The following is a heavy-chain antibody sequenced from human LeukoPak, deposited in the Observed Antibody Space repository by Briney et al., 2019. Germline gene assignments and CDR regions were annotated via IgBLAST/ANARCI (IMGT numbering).Heavy chain of an antibody. J-gene: IGHJ4*02. CDR1: GFNFSNYA. CDR2: INWNGGST. Sequence: PGGSLRLSCAASGFNFSNYAMSWVRQAPGKGLEWVSGINWNGGSTGYADSVKGRFTISRDNAKNSLYLQMNSLRAEDTALYYCARGAEVQLWPYYFDYWGQGTLVTVPS. CDR3: ARGAEVQLWPYYFDY. V-gene: IGHV3-20*04. D-gene: IGHD1-1*01.